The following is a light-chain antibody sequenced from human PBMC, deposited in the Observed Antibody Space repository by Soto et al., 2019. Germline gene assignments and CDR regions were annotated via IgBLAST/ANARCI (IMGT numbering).Light chain of an antibody. V-gene: IGKV3-20*01. CDR3: QLYGSSPTWA. J-gene: IGKJ1*01. CDR1: QSVNSAY. CDR2: GAS. Sequence: EIVLTQSPGTLSLSPGERATLSCRASQSVNSAYVAWYQHNPGQAPRVLIYGASNRATGIPHRFSGSGSGTDFSLPISRLEPEDSAMYYCQLYGSSPTWAFGQGTKVEIK.